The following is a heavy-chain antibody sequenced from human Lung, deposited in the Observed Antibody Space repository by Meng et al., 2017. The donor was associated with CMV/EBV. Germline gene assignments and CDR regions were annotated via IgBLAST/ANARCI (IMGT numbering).Heavy chain of an antibody. J-gene: IGHJ4*02. Sequence: VSSKAAAYTFTGYYMHWVRQAPGRGLEWWGWINTNSGGTNYAQKFQGRVTMTRDTSISKAYMELSKLRSDDTAVYYCARVRWEDDYWGQGTLVTVSS. V-gene: IGHV1-2*02. CDR2: INTNSGGT. CDR3: ARVRWEDDY. D-gene: IGHD1-26*01. CDR1: AYTFTGYY.